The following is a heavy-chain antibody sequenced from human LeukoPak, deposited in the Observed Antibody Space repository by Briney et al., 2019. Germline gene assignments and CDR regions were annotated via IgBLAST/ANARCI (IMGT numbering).Heavy chain of an antibody. CDR1: GGTFSSYA. CDR2: IIPIFGTA. Sequence: SVRVSCKASGGTFSSYAISWVRQAPGQGLEWMGGIIPIFGTANYAQKFQGRVTITADESTSTAYMELSSLRSEDTAVYYCASGRPYDFWSGSPFDPWGQGTLVTVSS. J-gene: IGHJ5*02. V-gene: IGHV1-69*13. CDR3: ASGRPYDFWSGSPFDP. D-gene: IGHD3-3*01.